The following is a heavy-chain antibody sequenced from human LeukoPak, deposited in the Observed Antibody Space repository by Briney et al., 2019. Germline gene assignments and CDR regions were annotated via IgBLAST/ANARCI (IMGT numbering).Heavy chain of an antibody. V-gene: IGHV3-30*02. Sequence: GRSVRLSCAASGFTFNTYGIHWVRQAPGKGLEWVAFIRLDGSHENYADSVKGRFPISRDNSKNTLHLQMNSLRAEDRAVYFCAKDVRDSDSFDNWGQGTMVTVSS. CDR3: AKDVRDSDSFDN. CDR2: IRLDGSHE. J-gene: IGHJ3*02. D-gene: IGHD2-15*01. CDR1: GFTFNTYG.